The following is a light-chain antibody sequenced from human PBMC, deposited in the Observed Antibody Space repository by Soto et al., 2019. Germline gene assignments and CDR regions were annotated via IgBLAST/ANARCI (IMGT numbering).Light chain of an antibody. CDR2: DVS. CDR1: SSEVGGYNY. CDR3: SSYTSSSTLVV. J-gene: IGLJ1*01. V-gene: IGLV2-14*01. Sequence: QSALTQPASVSGSPGQSITISCTGTSSEVGGYNYVSWYQQHPGKAPKLMIYDVSNRPSGVSNRFSGSKSGNTASLTISGRQAEDEADYYCSSYTSSSTLVVFGTGTKLTVL.